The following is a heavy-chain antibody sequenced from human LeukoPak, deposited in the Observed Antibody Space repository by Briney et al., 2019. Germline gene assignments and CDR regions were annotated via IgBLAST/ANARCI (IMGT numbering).Heavy chain of an antibody. Sequence: SETLSLTCAVYGGSFSGYYWGWIRQPPGKGLEWIGEMNHSGSTNYNPSLKSRVTISVDTSKNQFSLKLSSVTAADTAVYYCARRLGRKFGERFYYYHYMDVWGKGTTVTISS. J-gene: IGHJ6*03. V-gene: IGHV4-34*01. CDR1: GGSFSGYY. D-gene: IGHD3-10*01. CDR3: ARRLGRKFGERFYYYHYMDV. CDR2: MNHSGST.